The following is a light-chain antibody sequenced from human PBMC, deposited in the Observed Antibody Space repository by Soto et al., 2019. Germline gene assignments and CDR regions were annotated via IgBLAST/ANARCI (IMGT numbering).Light chain of an antibody. CDR2: GAS. CDR1: QSVRSSY. V-gene: IGKV3-20*01. J-gene: IGKJ4*01. CDR3: QQYGSSLVT. Sequence: EIVLTQSPDTLSLSPGERATLSCRASQSVRSSYLAWYQQKPGQAPRLLIYGASRRATGIPDRFSGSGSGTDFTLTISRLENEGFVGYYCQQYGSSLVTFGGGTKVEI.